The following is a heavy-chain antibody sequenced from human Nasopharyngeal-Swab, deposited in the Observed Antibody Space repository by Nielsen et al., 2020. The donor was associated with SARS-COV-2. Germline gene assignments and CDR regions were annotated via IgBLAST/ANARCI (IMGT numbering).Heavy chain of an antibody. D-gene: IGHD3-10*01. CDR1: GYTFTSYG. Sequence: ASVKVSCKASGYTFTSYGISWVRQAPGQGLEWMGWISAYNGNTNYAQKLQGRVTMTTDTSTSTAYMELRSLRSDDTAVYYCARGTMVRGVIISDPLYWGQGTLVTVSS. V-gene: IGHV1-18*01. CDR3: ARGTMVRGVIISDPLY. J-gene: IGHJ4*02. CDR2: ISAYNGNT.